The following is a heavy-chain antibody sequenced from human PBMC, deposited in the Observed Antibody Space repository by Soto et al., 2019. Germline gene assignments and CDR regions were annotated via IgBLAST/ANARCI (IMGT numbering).Heavy chain of an antibody. V-gene: IGHV3-74*01. J-gene: IGHJ4*02. Sequence: PGGSLRLSCAASGFTFSSYWMHWVRQAPGKGLVWVSRINSDGSTTSYADSVKGRFTISRDNAKNTLYLQMNSLRAEDTAVYYCARIAAAGTHFDYWGQGTLVTAPQ. CDR2: INSDGSTT. CDR3: ARIAAAGTHFDY. CDR1: GFTFSSYW. D-gene: IGHD6-13*01.